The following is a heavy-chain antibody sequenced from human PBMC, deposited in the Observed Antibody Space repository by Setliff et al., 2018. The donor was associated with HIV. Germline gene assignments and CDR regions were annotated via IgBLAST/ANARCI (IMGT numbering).Heavy chain of an antibody. V-gene: IGHV4-61*09. D-gene: IGHD2-15*01. CDR2: IYTSGST. J-gene: IGHJ3*02. CDR3: ARAGAATRKAFDI. Sequence: SETLSLTCTVSVGSISSGSYYWSWIRQPAGKGLEWIGHIYTSGSTNYNPSLKSRVTISVDTSKNQFSLKLSSVTAADTAVYYCARAGAATRKAFDIWGQGTMVTVS. CDR1: VGSISSGSYY.